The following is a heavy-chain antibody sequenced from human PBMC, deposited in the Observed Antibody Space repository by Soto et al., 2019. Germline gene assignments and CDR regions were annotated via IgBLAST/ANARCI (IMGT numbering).Heavy chain of an antibody. CDR2: ISQVGLEI. V-gene: IGHV3-7*03. CDR3: ARDTASRSYGSDY. J-gene: IGHJ4*02. Sequence: PXESLRLSGAASGFTFSDFYMSWARQAPGKGLEWVAHISQVGLEIFYADSAKGRFAVSRDNAKNSLSLEMNGLRADDTAVYFCARDTASRSYGSDYWGQGTLVTVSS. CDR1: GFTFSDFY. D-gene: IGHD4-17*01.